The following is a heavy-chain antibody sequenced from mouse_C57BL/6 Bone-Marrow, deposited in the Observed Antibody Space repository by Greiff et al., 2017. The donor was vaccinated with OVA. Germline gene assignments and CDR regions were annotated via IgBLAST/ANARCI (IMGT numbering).Heavy chain of an antibody. J-gene: IGHJ2*01. D-gene: IGHD2-3*01. CDR2: IYPGDGDT. Sequence: VQLQQSGPELVKPGASVKISCKASGYAFSSSWMNWVKQRPGKGLEWIGRIYPGDGDTNYNGKFTGKATLTADKSSSTAYMQLSSLTSEDSAVYFCVPLYDGYYLDYWGQGTTLTVSS. CDR1: GYAFSSSW. CDR3: VPLYDGYYLDY. V-gene: IGHV1-82*01.